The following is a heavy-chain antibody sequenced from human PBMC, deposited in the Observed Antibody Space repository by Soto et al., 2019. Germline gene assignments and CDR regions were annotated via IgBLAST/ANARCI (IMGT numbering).Heavy chain of an antibody. V-gene: IGHV3-11*01. CDR3: ARDVAHYDFWTGYGYGMDV. Sequence: QVQLVESGGGLVKPGGSLRLSCAASGFTFSDYYMSWIRQAPGKGLEWVSYISSSGSTIYYADSVKGRFTISRDNAKNSLYLQMNSLRSEDTAVYYCARDVAHYDFWTGYGYGMDVWGQGTTVTVSS. J-gene: IGHJ6*02. CDR1: GFTFSDYY. CDR2: ISSSGSTI. D-gene: IGHD3-3*01.